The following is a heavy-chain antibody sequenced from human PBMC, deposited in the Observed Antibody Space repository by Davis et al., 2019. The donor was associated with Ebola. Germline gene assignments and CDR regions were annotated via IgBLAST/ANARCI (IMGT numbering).Heavy chain of an antibody. D-gene: IGHD3-16*01. CDR1: GFTFSDYY. J-gene: IGHJ6*02. Sequence: GGSLRLSCAASGFTFSDYYMSWIRQAPGKGLEWVSYISSSGSTIYYADSVKGRFTISRDNAKNSLYLQMNSLRAEDTALYYCAKDMGYVYYGMDVWGQGTTVTVSS. CDR3: AKDMGYVYYGMDV. V-gene: IGHV3-11*01. CDR2: ISSSGSTI.